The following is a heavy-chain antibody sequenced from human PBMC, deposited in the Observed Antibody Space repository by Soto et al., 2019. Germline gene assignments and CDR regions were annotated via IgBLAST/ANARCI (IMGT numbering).Heavy chain of an antibody. CDR1: GGSISSDHYH. D-gene: IGHD4-17*01. CDR3: VREDNGGDRHYNGLEP. CDR2: IHYSGSV. V-gene: IGHV4-30-4*01. Sequence: QVQLQESGPGLVRPSQTLSLTCTVSGGSISSDHYHWTWIRQTPGKGLEWIGYIHYSGSVYYNPSLQSRVTVSEHPSRNLFSLKRRPGTAAHPAFYFWVREDNGGDRHYNGLEPWGQGTTAT. J-gene: IGHJ6*02.